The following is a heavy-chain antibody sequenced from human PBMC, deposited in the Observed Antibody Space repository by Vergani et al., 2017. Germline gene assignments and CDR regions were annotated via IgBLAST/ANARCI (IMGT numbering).Heavy chain of an antibody. Sequence: QVQLQESGPGLVKPSETLSLTCAVSGFSIDNGYYWDWLRQPPGKGLEGIGSIYRTGRTHFNPSFKSRVTISVDTSNNHFSLRLNSLTAADTAVYYCARHSCIVYDIFSGTQYFFYFWGQGALVTVSS. CDR3: ARHSCIVYDIFSGTQYFFYF. J-gene: IGHJ4*02. CDR1: GFSIDNGYY. V-gene: IGHV4-38-2*01. D-gene: IGHD3-9*01. CDR2: IYRTGRT.